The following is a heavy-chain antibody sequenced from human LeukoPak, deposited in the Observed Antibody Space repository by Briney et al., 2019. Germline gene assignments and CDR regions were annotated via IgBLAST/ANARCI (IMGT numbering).Heavy chain of an antibody. CDR1: GFTFSNYW. D-gene: IGHD4-11*01. V-gene: IGHV3-74*01. Sequence: GGSLRLSCAASGFTFSNYWMHWVRQAPGKGLVWVSRINGDGSGTHYADSVKGRFTISRDNAKNSLYLQMNSLRAEDTALYYCARRAGDYSGFPWGQGILVTVSS. CDR2: INGDGSGT. CDR3: ARRAGDYSGFP. J-gene: IGHJ4*02.